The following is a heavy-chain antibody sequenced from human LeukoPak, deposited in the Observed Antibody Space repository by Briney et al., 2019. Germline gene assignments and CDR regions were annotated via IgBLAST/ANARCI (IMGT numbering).Heavy chain of an antibody. D-gene: IGHD3-22*01. CDR1: GGSFSGFY. CDR3: ARGVLGYYDSSGYYYTYYYYGMDV. V-gene: IGHV4-34*01. CDR2: INHSGST. Sequence: SETLSLTCSVYGGSFSGFYWNWIRQPPGKGLEWIGEINHSGSTHYSPSLKSRLSISVDPSKNQFSLKLSSVTAADTAVYYCARGVLGYYDSSGYYYTYYYYGMDVWGQGTTVTVSS. J-gene: IGHJ6*02.